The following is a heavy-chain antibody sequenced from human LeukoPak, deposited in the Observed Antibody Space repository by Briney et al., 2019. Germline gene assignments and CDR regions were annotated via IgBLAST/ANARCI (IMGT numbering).Heavy chain of an antibody. CDR2: INHRGDT. CDR1: GGSFSTYY. V-gene: IGHV4-34*01. Sequence: SQTLSPTCAVYGGSFSTYYWSWIRQSPGKGLEWIAEINHRGDTNYNPSVKSRVTISVDTSKNQFSLKITSLTAADTAVYYCARGPTISETGYFDYWAQGTLVTVSS. CDR3: ARGPTISETGYFDY. J-gene: IGHJ4*03. D-gene: IGHD1-1*01.